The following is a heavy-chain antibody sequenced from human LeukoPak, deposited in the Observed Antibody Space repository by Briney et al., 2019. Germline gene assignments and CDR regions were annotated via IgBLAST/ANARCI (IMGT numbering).Heavy chain of an antibody. V-gene: IGHV3-48*03. D-gene: IGHD5-12*01. CDR1: GFIFSNYE. Sequence: PGGSLRLSCAASGFIFSNYEMNWVRQAPGKGLEWISYINSGGTPRYYADSVKGRFTISRDNAKNLLYLQMNSLRAEDTAVYYCARDHPGWLGDAFDIWGQGTMVTVSS. CDR3: ARDHPGWLGDAFDI. CDR2: INSGGTPR. J-gene: IGHJ3*02.